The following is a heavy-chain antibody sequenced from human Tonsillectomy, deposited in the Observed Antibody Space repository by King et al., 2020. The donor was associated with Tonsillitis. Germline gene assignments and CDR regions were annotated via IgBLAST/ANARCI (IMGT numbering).Heavy chain of an antibody. V-gene: IGHV4-39*01. CDR1: GDSISSSTYY. CDR2: IYYSGST. Sequence: QLQESGPGLVKPSETLSLACTVSGDSISSSTYYWGWIRQPPGKGLEWIGRIYYSGSTYYNPSLKSRVTISVDTSKNQFSLKLSSVTAADTAVYYCARLGGVRDGDYGGGFDYWGQGTLVTVSS. D-gene: IGHD4-17*01. CDR3: ARLGGVRDGDYGGGFDY. J-gene: IGHJ4*02.